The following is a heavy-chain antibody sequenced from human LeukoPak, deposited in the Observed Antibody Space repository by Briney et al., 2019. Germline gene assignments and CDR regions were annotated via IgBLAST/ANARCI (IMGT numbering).Heavy chain of an antibody. D-gene: IGHD1-26*01. V-gene: IGHV1-69*13. CDR3: ARCGSYSFDY. J-gene: IGHJ4*02. Sequence: SVKVSCKASGGTFSRYLINWVRQAPGQGLEWMGGIFPIVGTADYAQKFQGRVTISADESASTAYMELSSLRSEDMAVYYCARCGSYSFDYWGQGTLVTVSS. CDR1: GGTFSRYL. CDR2: IFPIVGTA.